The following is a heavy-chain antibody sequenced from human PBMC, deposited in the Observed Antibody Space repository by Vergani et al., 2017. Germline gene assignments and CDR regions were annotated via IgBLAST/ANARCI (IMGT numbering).Heavy chain of an antibody. CDR3: ARGDIVVVPAAIGFDY. J-gene: IGHJ4*02. V-gene: IGHV4-30-4*01. D-gene: IGHD2-2*01. Sequence: QVQLQESGPGLVKPSETLSLTCTVSGGSISSSSYYWSWIRQPPGKGLEWIGYIYYSGSTYYNPSLKSRVTISVDTSKNQFSLKLSSVTAADTAVYYCARGDIVVVPAAIGFDYWGQGTLVTVSS. CDR1: GGSISSSSYY. CDR2: IYYSGST.